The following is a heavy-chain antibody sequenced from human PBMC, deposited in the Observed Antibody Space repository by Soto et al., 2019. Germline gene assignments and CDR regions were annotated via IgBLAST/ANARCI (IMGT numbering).Heavy chain of an antibody. J-gene: IGHJ6*02. CDR2: IIPIFGTA. CDR3: ARQRIAAAGTIPYYYYGMDV. CDR1: GGTFSSYA. D-gene: IGHD6-13*01. V-gene: IGHV1-69*12. Sequence: QVQLVQSGAEVKKPGSSVKVSCKASGGTFSSYAISWVRQAPGQGLEWMGGIIPIFGTANYAQKFQGRVTITADESTSTAYMELSSLRSEDTAVYYCARQRIAAAGTIPYYYYGMDVWGQGTTVTVSS.